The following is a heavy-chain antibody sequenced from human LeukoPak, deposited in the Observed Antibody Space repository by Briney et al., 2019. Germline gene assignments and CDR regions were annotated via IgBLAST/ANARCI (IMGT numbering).Heavy chain of an antibody. Sequence: QAGGSLRLSCAASRFTFSSYWMSWVRQAPGKGLEWVANIKQDGSEKYYMDSVKGRFTISRDNAKNSLYLQLNSLRAEDTAVYYCARARGGYDFDYWGQGTLVTVSS. D-gene: IGHD5-12*01. CDR1: RFTFSSYW. J-gene: IGHJ4*02. CDR2: IKQDGSEK. CDR3: ARARGGYDFDY. V-gene: IGHV3-7*03.